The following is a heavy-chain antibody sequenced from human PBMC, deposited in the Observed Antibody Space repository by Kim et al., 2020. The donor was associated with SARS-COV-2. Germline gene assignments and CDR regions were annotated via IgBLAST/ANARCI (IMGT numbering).Heavy chain of an antibody. CDR3: AFKYYDILTGYSDAFDI. Sequence: ASVKVSCKASGYTFTSYAMHWVRQAPGQRLEWMGWINAGNGNTKYSQKFQGRVTITRDTSASTAYMELSSLRSEDTAVYYCAFKYYDILTGYSDAFDIWGQGTMVTVSS. V-gene: IGHV1-3*01. J-gene: IGHJ3*02. D-gene: IGHD3-9*01. CDR1: GYTFTSYA. CDR2: INAGNGNT.